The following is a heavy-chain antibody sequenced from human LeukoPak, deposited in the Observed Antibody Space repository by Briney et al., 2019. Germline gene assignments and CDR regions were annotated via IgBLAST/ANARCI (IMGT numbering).Heavy chain of an antibody. Sequence: GGSLRLSCAASGFTFSSYAMHWVRQAPGKGLEWVAVISYDGSNKYYADSVKGRFTISRDNSKNTLYLQMNSLRAEDTAVYYCARALYGSGSYYNLPSYGMDVWGQGTTVTVSS. CDR2: ISYDGSNK. CDR1: GFTFSSYA. V-gene: IGHV3-30-3*01. D-gene: IGHD3-10*01. J-gene: IGHJ6*02. CDR3: ARALYGSGSYYNLPSYGMDV.